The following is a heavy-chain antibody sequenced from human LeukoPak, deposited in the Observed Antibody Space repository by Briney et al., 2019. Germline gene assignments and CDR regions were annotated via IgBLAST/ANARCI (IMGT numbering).Heavy chain of an antibody. CDR1: GYSFTSYW. J-gene: IGHJ4*02. V-gene: IGHV5-51*01. CDR2: IYPGDSDT. D-gene: IGHD3-10*01. CDR3: ARQRSSHYGSRELDY. Sequence: GESLKISCKGSGYSFTSYWIGWVRQMPGKGLEWMGIIYPGDSDTRYSPSFQGQVTISADKSISTAYLQWSSLKASDTAMYYCARQRSSHYGSRELDYWGQGTLVTVSS.